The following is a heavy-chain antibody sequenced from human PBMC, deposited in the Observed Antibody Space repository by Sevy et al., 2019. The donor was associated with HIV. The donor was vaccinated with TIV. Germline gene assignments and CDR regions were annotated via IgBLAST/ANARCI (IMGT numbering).Heavy chain of an antibody. CDR1: GFTFSNYA. CDR2: IGHNGDNT. CDR3: AKGVRLGGPIYYGMDV. D-gene: IGHD3-10*02. V-gene: IGHV3-23*01. J-gene: IGHJ6*02. Sequence: GGSLRLSCVASGFTFSNYAMTWVRQTPGKGLEWVSGIGHNGDNTHHAGSLKGRFSISRDNSKNTLDLQMNSLRAEDTAVYYCAKGVRLGGPIYYGMDVWGQGTTVTVSS.